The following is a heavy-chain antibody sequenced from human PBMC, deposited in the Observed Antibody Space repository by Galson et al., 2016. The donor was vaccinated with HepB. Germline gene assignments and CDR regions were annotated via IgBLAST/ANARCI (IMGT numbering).Heavy chain of an antibody. D-gene: IGHD4-23*01. CDR1: GVTVGNHL. V-gene: IGHV3-66*01. CDR2: FYSGGDP. J-gene: IGHJ4*02. CDR3: ARNVPAVTPWGY. Sequence: SLRLSCAASGVTVGNHLLSWVRQAPGKGLEWVPLFYSGGDPVSAESVKGRFSISRDSSKNTVYLQMNGLRAEDTAVYYCARNVPAVTPWGYWGQGTLVSVSS.